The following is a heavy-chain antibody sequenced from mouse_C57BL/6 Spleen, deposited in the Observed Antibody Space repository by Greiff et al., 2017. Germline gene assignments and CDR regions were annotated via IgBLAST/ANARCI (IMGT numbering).Heavy chain of an antibody. V-gene: IGHV3-1*01. CDR2: ISYSGST. CDR3: ARGGSGYDAMDY. Sequence: EVKLQESGPGMVKPSQSLSLTCTVTGYSITSGYDWHWIRHFPGNKLEWMGYISYSGSTNYNPSLKSRISITHDTSKNHFFLKLNSVTTEDTATYYCARGGSGYDAMDYWGQGTSVTVSS. CDR1: GYSITSGYD. D-gene: IGHD3-2*02. J-gene: IGHJ4*01.